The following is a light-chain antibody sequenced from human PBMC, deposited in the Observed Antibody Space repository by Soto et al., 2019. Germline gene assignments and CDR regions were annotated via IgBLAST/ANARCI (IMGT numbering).Light chain of an antibody. J-gene: IGKJ4*01. CDR1: QGISRS. V-gene: IGKV1-33*01. Sequence: DIQMTQSPSSLSASVGDRVTITRQASQGISRSLNWFQQKPGKAPKLLLYDASNLETGVPSRFSGSGSGTNFTFTVSSLQPEDIATYYCQQSDKLPLTFGGGTKVEIK. CDR3: QQSDKLPLT. CDR2: DAS.